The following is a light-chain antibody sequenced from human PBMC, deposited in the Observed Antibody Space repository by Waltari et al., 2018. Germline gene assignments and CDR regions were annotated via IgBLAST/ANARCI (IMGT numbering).Light chain of an antibody. Sequence: QAGLTQPPSVSQGLRQTATPTCTGNSNVVGNHGTAWPQQHQGHPPKFLSYRNNNRPSCISGRLSSSRSGNTASLTITGLQPEDEADYYCSTWDSSLTGYVFGSGTKVTVL. CDR2: RNN. CDR1: SNVVGNHG. J-gene: IGLJ1*01. CDR3: STWDSSLTGYV. V-gene: IGLV10-54*01.